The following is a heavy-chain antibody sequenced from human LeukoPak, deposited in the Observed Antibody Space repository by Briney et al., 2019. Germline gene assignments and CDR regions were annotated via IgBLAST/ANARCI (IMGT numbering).Heavy chain of an antibody. CDR1: GGSFSGYY. CDR3: ARFPKDSSSWPYSFDY. D-gene: IGHD6-13*01. Sequence: KSSETLSLTCAVYGGSFSGYYWSWIRQPPGKGLEWIGEINHSGSTNYNPSLKSRVTISVDTSKNQFSLKLSSVTAADTAVYYCARFPKDSSSWPYSFDYWGQGTLVTVSS. J-gene: IGHJ4*02. V-gene: IGHV4-34*01. CDR2: INHSGST.